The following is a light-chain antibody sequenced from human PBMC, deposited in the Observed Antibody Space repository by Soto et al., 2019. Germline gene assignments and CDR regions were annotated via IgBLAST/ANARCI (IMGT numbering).Light chain of an antibody. Sequence: EIVMTQSPATLSVSPGERATLSCRASQSVSSNLAWYQQKHGQAPRLLIYGASTRATGIPARFSGSGSGTEFTLTISSLQYEDFAVYYCQQYNNWPPLTFGGGTKVEIK. V-gene: IGKV3-15*01. CDR1: QSVSSN. CDR3: QQYNNWPPLT. CDR2: GAS. J-gene: IGKJ4*01.